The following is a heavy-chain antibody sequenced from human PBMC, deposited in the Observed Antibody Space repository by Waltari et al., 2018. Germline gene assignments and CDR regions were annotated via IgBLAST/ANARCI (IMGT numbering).Heavy chain of an antibody. D-gene: IGHD2-15*01. CDR1: GGSIAPPS. Sequence: QVQLRDSGHGLVTISAYLSPTRPVSGGSIAPPSCTSFRRPPGKGLVWSGNIHYSGSANDSLSVSSRVTMSLETFKTQFSLSLSSMTAADTAVYNCARDLWDCSGGSCYGDFDFWGLGTLVTGSS. CDR3: ARDLWDCSGGSCYGDFDF. J-gene: IGHJ4*01. V-gene: IGHV4-59*11. CDR2: IHYSGSA.